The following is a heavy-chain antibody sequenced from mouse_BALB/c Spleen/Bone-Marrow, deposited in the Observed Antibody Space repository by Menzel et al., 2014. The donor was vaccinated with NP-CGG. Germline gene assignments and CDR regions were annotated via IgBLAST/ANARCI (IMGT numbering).Heavy chain of an antibody. CDR1: GFTFSSYA. Sequence: EVKLMESGGGLVKPGGSLKLSCAASGFTFSSYAMSWVRQTPEKRLEWVATISSGGSYTYYPDSVKGRFTIARDKAKNTRYLEISSLRSEDTARYYWARHGITRLIDYWGQGTTLTVSS. V-gene: IGHV5-9-3*01. CDR2: ISSGGSYT. D-gene: IGHD2-4*01. J-gene: IGHJ2*01. CDR3: ARHGITRLIDY.